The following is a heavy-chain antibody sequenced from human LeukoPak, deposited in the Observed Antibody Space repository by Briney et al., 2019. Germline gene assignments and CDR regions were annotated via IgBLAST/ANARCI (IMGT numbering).Heavy chain of an antibody. CDR2: INWNGGST. D-gene: IGHD3-3*01. CDR3: ARAENYDFWSTFDY. J-gene: IGHJ4*02. V-gene: IGHV3-20*04. CDR1: GFTFDDYG. Sequence: PGGSLRLSCAASGFTFDDYGMSWVRQAPGKGLEWVSGINWNGGSTGYADSVKGRFTISRDNAKNSLYLQMNSLRAEDTALYYCARAENYDFWSTFDYWGQGTLVTVSS.